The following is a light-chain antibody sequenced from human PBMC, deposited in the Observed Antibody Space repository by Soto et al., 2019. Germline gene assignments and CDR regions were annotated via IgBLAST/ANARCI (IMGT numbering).Light chain of an antibody. V-gene: IGKV1-39*01. CDR2: AAS. CDR1: QSISSY. Sequence: DIQMTQSPSSLSASVGDRVTITCRASQSISSYLNWYQQKPGKAPKLLIYAASSLQSGVPSMFSGSGSGTYFTLTISSLQPEDFATYYCKQSYSTPYTFGQGTKLEIK. J-gene: IGKJ2*01. CDR3: KQSYSTPYT.